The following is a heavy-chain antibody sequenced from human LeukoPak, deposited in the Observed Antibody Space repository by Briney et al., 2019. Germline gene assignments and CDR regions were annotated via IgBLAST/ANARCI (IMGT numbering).Heavy chain of an antibody. CDR3: ARSEPDPAPTLVDC. D-gene: IGHD1-26*01. J-gene: IGHJ4*02. CDR1: GFTFDDYG. Sequence: GGSLRLSCAASGFTFDDYGMSWVRQAPGKGLEWVSGINWNGGSTGYADSVKGRFTISRDNAKNSLYLQMNSLRAEDTALYYCARSEPDPAPTLVDCWGQGTLVTVSS. V-gene: IGHV3-20*04. CDR2: INWNGGST.